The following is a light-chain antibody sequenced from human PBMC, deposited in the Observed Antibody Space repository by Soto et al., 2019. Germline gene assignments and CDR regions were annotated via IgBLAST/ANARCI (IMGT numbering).Light chain of an antibody. CDR3: QQYGSSRT. Sequence: EIVLTQSPDTLSLSPGERATLSCRASQSISSSYLAWYQQKPGQAPRLLIYGASTRATGIPDRFSGSGSGTDFILTINRLEPEDFAVYYCQQYGSSRTFGQGTKVEIK. V-gene: IGKV3-20*01. J-gene: IGKJ1*01. CDR2: GAS. CDR1: QSISSSY.